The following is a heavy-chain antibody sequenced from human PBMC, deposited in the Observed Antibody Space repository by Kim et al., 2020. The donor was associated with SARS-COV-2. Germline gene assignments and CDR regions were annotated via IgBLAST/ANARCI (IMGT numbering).Heavy chain of an antibody. V-gene: IGHV4-31*03. CDR3: ARASLTMIVVVGAFDI. J-gene: IGHJ3*02. Sequence: SETLSLTCTVSGGSISSGCYYWSWIRQHPGKGLEWIGYIYYSGSTNYNPSLKSRVTISVDTSKNQFSLKLGSVTAADTAVYYCARASLTMIVVVGAFDIWGQGTMVTVSS. CDR1: GGSISSGCYY. CDR2: IYYSGST. D-gene: IGHD3-22*01.